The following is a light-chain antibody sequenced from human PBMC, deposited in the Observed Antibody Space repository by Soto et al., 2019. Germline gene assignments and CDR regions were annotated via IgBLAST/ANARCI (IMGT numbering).Light chain of an antibody. CDR1: QSVSSN. J-gene: IGKJ1*01. V-gene: IGKV3-15*01. CDR3: QQYNNWGT. Sequence: EIVMTQSPATLSVSPGERATLSCRASQSVSSNLAWYQQKPGQAPRLLIYGASTRATGIPARFSGSGSGTEFTITISSLQSEDFAVYYCQQYNNWGTFGQVTKVEIK. CDR2: GAS.